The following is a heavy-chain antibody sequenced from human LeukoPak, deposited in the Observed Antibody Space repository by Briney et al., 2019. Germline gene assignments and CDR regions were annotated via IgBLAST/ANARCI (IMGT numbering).Heavy chain of an antibody. D-gene: IGHD6-13*01. J-gene: IGHJ4*02. CDR3: ARDLDSSSWYNFDY. CDR2: IYYSGST. Sequence: PSQTLSLTCAVSGGSISSGGYYWSWIRQPPGKGLEWIGYIYYSGSTNYNPSLKSRVTISVDTSKNQFSLKLSSVTAADTAVYYCARDLDSSSWYNFDYWGQGTLVTVSS. V-gene: IGHV4-61*08. CDR1: GGSISSGGYY.